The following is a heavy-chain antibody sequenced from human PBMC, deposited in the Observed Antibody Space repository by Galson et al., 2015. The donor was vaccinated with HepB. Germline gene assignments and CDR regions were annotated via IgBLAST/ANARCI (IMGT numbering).Heavy chain of an antibody. CDR3: AKDHLRYCSGGSCVPDY. V-gene: IGHV3-30*18. CDR2: ISYDGSNK. J-gene: IGHJ4*02. D-gene: IGHD2-15*01. Sequence: SLRLSCAASGFTFSSYGMHWVRQAPGKGLEWVAVISYDGSNKYYADSVKGRFTISRDNSKNTLYLQMNSLRAEDTAVYYCAKDHLRYCSGGSCVPDYWGQGTLVTVSS. CDR1: GFTFSSYG.